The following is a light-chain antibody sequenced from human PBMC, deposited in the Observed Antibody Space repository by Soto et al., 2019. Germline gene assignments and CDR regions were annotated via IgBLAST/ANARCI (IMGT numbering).Light chain of an antibody. CDR3: CSYTISATLV. CDR1: TNDIGTYNY. Sequence: QSVLTQPASVSGSPGQSITISCSGTTNDIGTYNYVSWYQHHPGKVPKVIIYEVRNRPSGVSNRFSGSKSGNTASLTISGLHPEDEADYYCCSYTISATLVFGGGTKVTVL. J-gene: IGLJ3*02. V-gene: IGLV2-14*01. CDR2: EVR.